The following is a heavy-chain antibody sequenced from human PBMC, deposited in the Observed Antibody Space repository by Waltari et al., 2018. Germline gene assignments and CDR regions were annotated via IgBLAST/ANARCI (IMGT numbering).Heavy chain of an antibody. V-gene: IGHV3-21*01. CDR1: GFTFSSYS. J-gene: IGHJ4*02. D-gene: IGHD1-26*01. CDR3: ARAKGVGASSIFDY. CDR2: ISSSSSYI. Sequence: EVQLVESGGGLVKPGGSLRLSCAASGFTFSSYSMNWVRQAPGKGLEWVSSISSSSSYIYYADSVKGRFTISRDNAKNTLYLQMNSLRAEDTAVYYCARAKGVGASSIFDYWGQGTLVTVSS.